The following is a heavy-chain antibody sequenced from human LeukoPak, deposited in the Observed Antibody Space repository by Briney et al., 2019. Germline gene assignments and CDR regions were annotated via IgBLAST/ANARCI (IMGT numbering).Heavy chain of an antibody. CDR3: ARESKTSGSPHNDV. Sequence: GESLKISCAASGFTFSSYAMHWVRQAPDKGLEWVAVISHDGSTENYADSVKGRFIISRDSSRNTVFLQIHDLRVEDTAVYYCARESKTSGSPHNDVWGQGTMVTVSS. CDR1: GFTFSSYA. CDR2: ISHDGSTE. V-gene: IGHV3-30-3*01. D-gene: IGHD1-26*01. J-gene: IGHJ3*01.